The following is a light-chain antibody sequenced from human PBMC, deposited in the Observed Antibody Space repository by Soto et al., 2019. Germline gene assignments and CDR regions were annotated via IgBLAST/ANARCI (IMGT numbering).Light chain of an antibody. CDR2: EVS. CDR3: SSYTGSNKV. CDR1: SSDVGGYNF. Sequence: HSALTQPPSASGSPGQSVTIPCTGSSSDVGGYNFVSWYQQHPGKAPKLMIYEVSQRPSGVPDRFSGSKSGITASLTVSGLQAEDEADYYCSSYTGSNKVFGGGTKLTVL. J-gene: IGLJ2*01. V-gene: IGLV2-8*01.